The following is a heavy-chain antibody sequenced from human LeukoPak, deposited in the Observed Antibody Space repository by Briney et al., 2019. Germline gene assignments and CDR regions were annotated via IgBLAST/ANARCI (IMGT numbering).Heavy chain of an antibody. CDR2: ISSNGGNT. Sequence: GGSLRLSCSASGFTFSTYPMHWVRQAPGKGLEYVSDISSNGGNTHYADSVKGRFTISRDNSKNTLYLQMRSLRAEDTAVYCCAQLQGPYFVYWGQGTLVTVSS. J-gene: IGHJ4*02. D-gene: IGHD2-2*01. V-gene: IGHV3-64D*06. CDR1: GFTFSTYP. CDR3: AQLQGPYFVY.